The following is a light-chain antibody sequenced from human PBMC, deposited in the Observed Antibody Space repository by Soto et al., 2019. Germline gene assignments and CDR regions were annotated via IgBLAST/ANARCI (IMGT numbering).Light chain of an antibody. Sequence: EIVMTQSPATLSVSPGERATLSCRASQSVSSNLAWYQQKPAQAPRLLIYGASTRATGIPARFSGSGSGTEFTLTTTSRQSEDFAVYYCQQYNNWPPYTFGQGTKLEIK. CDR1: QSVSSN. V-gene: IGKV3-15*01. J-gene: IGKJ2*01. CDR3: QQYNNWPPYT. CDR2: GAS.